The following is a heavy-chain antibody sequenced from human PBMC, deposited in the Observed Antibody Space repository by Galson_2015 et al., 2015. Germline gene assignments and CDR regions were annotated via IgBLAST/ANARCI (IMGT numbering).Heavy chain of an antibody. CDR3: ARRNYYDRWYAFDI. CDR2: IYWDDDK. D-gene: IGHD3-22*01. CDR1: GFSLSTSGVG. V-gene: IGHV2-5*02. J-gene: IGHJ3*02. Sequence: PALVKPTQPLTLTCTFSGFSLSTSGVGVGWIRQPPGKALEWLALIYWDDDKRYSPSLKSGLTITKDTSKNQVVLTMTNMDPVDTATYYCARRNYYDRWYAFDIWGQGTMVTVSS.